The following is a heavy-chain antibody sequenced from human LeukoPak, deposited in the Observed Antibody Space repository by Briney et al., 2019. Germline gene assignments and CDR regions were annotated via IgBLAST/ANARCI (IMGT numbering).Heavy chain of an antibody. D-gene: IGHD2-2*03. CDR1: GGTFSSYA. CDR3: ARGLDIVVVPAVQYYYYGMDV. V-gene: IGHV1-69*13. CDR2: IIPIFGTA. J-gene: IGHJ6*02. Sequence: ASVKVSCKASGGTFSSYAISWVRQAPGRGLEWMGGIIPIFGTANYAQKFQGRVTITADESTSTAYMELSSLRSEDTAVYYCARGLDIVVVPAVQYYYYGMDVWGQGTTVTVSS.